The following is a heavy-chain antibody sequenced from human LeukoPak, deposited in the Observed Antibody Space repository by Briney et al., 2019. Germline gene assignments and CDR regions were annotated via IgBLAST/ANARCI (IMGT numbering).Heavy chain of an antibody. Sequence: PGGSLRLSCAGSGFTFSSYNMNWVRQAPGKGLEWVSSISSSSSYIYYTDSVKGRFTISRDNAKNSLYLQMNSLRAEDTAVYYCARVTLTGYYAFDYWGQGTLVTVSS. J-gene: IGHJ4*02. CDR3: ARVTLTGYYAFDY. CDR1: GFTFSSYN. D-gene: IGHD3-9*01. CDR2: ISSSSSYI. V-gene: IGHV3-21*01.